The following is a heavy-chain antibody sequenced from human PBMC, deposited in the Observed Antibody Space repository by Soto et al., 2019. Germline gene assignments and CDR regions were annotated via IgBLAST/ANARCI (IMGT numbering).Heavy chain of an antibody. CDR3: TRSHCSGGSCIFDY. D-gene: IGHD2-15*01. J-gene: IGHJ4*02. CDR1: GFTFGDYA. V-gene: IGHV3-49*03. CDR2: IRSKAYGGTT. Sequence: GGSLRLSCTASGFTFGDYAMSWFRQAPGKGLEWVGFIRSKAYGGTTEYAASVKGRFTISRDDSKSIAYLQMNSLKTEDTAVYYCTRSHCSGGSCIFDYWGQGTLVTVSS.